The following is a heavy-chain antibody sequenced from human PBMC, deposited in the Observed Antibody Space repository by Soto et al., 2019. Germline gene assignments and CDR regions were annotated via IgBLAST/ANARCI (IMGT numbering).Heavy chain of an antibody. CDR1: GYTFTSYD. V-gene: IGHV1-8*01. D-gene: IGHD2-15*01. Sequence: ASVKVSCKASGYTFTSYDINWVRQATGQGLEWMGWMNPNSGNTGYAQKFQGRVTMTRNTSISTAYMELSSLRSEDTAVYYCARRDDIVVVVAATRNDAFDIWGQGTMVTVSS. CDR2: MNPNSGNT. J-gene: IGHJ3*02. CDR3: ARRDDIVVVVAATRNDAFDI.